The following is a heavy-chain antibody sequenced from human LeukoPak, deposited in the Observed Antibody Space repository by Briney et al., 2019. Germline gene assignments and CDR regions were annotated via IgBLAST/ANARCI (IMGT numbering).Heavy chain of an antibody. Sequence: SETLSLTCTVSGGSISSYYWSWIRQPPGKGLEWIGYIYYSGSTNYNPSLKSRVTISVDTSKNQFSLKLSSVTAADTAVYYCARDRDYYDSSGNFDYWGQGTLVTVSS. CDR2: IYYSGST. J-gene: IGHJ4*02. CDR1: GGSISSYY. CDR3: ARDRDYYDSSGNFDY. V-gene: IGHV4-59*01. D-gene: IGHD3-22*01.